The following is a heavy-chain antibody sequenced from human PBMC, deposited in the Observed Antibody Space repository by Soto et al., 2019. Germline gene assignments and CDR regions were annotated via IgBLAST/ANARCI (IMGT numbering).Heavy chain of an antibody. D-gene: IGHD3-3*01. CDR1: GGTSTRYA. Sequence: QERLVQSGAEVRKPGSSVKVSCKVTGGTSTRYAINWVRQAPGQGLEWMGGIVPVFGTSKYAQKFQGRVTITADTSTNIAYMELRSLRSEDTAVYYCNRGSEYDFSSGYLWGQGTLVSVSS. CDR3: NRGSEYDFSSGYL. J-gene: IGHJ4*02. V-gene: IGHV1-69*06. CDR2: IVPVFGTS.